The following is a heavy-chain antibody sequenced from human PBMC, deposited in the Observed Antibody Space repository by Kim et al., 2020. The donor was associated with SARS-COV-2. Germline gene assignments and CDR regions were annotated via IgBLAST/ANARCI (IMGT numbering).Heavy chain of an antibody. CDR1: GGTFSSYA. Sequence: SVKVSCKASGGTFSSYAISWVRQAPGQGLEWMGGIIPIFGTANYAQKFLGRVTITADESTSTAYMELSSLRSEDTAVYYCARDIVVVPAARVGGFDPWGQGTLVTVSS. CDR2: IIPIFGTA. V-gene: IGHV1-69*13. J-gene: IGHJ5*02. D-gene: IGHD2-2*01. CDR3: ARDIVVVPAARVGGFDP.